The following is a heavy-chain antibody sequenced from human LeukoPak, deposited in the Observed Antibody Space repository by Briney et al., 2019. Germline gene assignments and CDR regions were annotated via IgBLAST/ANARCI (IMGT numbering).Heavy chain of an antibody. CDR3: ARWHSHGRYFDY. J-gene: IGHJ4*02. D-gene: IGHD2-21*01. Sequence: SETLSLTCTVSGGSISSYCWNWIRQPPGKGLEWIGYICDSGNIDYKPSLKSRVTISVDTSKNQFSLKLTSATAADTAVYYCARWHSHGRYFDYWGQGALVTVSS. CDR2: ICDSGNI. V-gene: IGHV4-59*01. CDR1: GGSISSYC.